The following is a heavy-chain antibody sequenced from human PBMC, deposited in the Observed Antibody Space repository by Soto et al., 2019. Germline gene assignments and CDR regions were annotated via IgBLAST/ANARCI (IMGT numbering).Heavy chain of an antibody. CDR2: RSYDGTTK. CDR3: AREVLWSRYFDY. D-gene: IGHD2-21*01. J-gene: IGHJ4*02. V-gene: IGHV3-30-3*01. Sequence: QVQLVESGGGVVQPGRSLRLSCAASGFIFSNYVMYWVRQAPGKGLEWVAFRSYDGTTKYYADSVKGRFTISRDNSKNTLYLQMNNLRPEDTGVYYCAREVLWSRYFDYWGQGTLVTVSS. CDR1: GFIFSNYV.